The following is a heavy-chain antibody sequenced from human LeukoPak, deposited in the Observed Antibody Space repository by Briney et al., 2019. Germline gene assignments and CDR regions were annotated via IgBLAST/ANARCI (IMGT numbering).Heavy chain of an antibody. V-gene: IGHV3-21*01. CDR1: GFTFSSYS. D-gene: IGHD2-15*01. Sequence: GGSLRLSCAASGFTFSSYSMNWVRQAPGKGLEWVSSISSSSSYIYYADSVKGRFTISRDNSKNTLYLQLNSLRAEDTAVYYCARVSAYGSLYYFDYWGQGTLVTVSS. J-gene: IGHJ4*02. CDR2: ISSSSSYI. CDR3: ARVSAYGSLYYFDY.